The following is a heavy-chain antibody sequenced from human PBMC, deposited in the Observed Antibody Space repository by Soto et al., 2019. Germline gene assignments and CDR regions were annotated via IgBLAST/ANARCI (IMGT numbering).Heavy chain of an antibody. D-gene: IGHD1-7*01. CDR3: ARVPSTRDIWSYGVGGKYYYYYMDV. CDR1: GFSFSHYC. CDR2: IKQDGSEK. J-gene: IGHJ6*03. V-gene: IGHV3-7*04. Sequence: EVQLVESGGGLVQPGGSLRLSCAASGFSFSHYCMSWVRQAPGKGLEWVANIKQDGSEKYDVDSVKGRFTISRDNATNSMFLQMDSLRDEDTAVYYCARVPSTRDIWSYGVGGKYYYYYMDVWDKGTTVTVSS.